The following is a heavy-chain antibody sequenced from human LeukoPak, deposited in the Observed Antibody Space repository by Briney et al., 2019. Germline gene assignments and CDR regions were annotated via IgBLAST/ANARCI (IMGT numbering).Heavy chain of an antibody. CDR2: ISGSAEKT. D-gene: IGHD3-3*01. CDR1: GFTFSSYW. J-gene: IGHJ3*01. V-gene: IGHV3-23*01. CDR3: ARGSTYDFWSGDALDV. Sequence: GGSLRLSCAASGFTFSSYWMSWVRQAPGKGLEWVSSISGSAEKTYYADSVKGRFTISRDSSQKILNLQMNNLRVEDTAIYYCARGSTYDFWSGDALDVWGQGTMVTVAS.